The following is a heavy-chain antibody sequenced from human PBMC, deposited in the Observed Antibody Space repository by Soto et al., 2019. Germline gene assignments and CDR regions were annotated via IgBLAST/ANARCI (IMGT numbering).Heavy chain of an antibody. V-gene: IGHV4-31*03. J-gene: IGHJ5*02. Sequence: SETLSLTCIVSGAALNSGNYYWSWIRQVPGKGLEWIGHIYVTGAVDYNPSLRDRITISQDTSERQFSLNLRLVTAADTAVYYCARLRIATNNYKWFDPWGQGTLVTV. CDR2: IYVTGAV. CDR3: ARLRIATNNYKWFDP. D-gene: IGHD2-21*01. CDR1: GAALNSGNYY.